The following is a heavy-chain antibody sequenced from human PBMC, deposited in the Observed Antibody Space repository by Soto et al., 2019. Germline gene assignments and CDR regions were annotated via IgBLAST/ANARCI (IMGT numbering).Heavy chain of an antibody. Sequence: QVQLVQSGAEVKKPGASVNVSCKTSGFTFTNYYINWVRQAPGQGLEVMGWISAYSGNTNYAQNLQGRVTMTTGTSASTAYLELRSLRSDDTAVYFWARGDTYYVTWYFYYWGQGTLVTVSS. CDR1: GFTFTNYY. CDR2: ISAYSGNT. V-gene: IGHV1-18*01. CDR3: ARGDTYYVTWYFYY. D-gene: IGHD3-16*01. J-gene: IGHJ4*02.